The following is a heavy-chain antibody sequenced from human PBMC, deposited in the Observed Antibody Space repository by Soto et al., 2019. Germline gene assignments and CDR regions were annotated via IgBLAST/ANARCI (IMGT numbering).Heavy chain of an antibody. CDR2: IYYSGNT. V-gene: IGHV4-39*01. CDR3: ARAPYDILTGYYIDY. D-gene: IGHD3-9*01. J-gene: IGHJ4*02. CDR1: GGSISTSSYY. Sequence: QLQLQESGPGLVKPSETLSLTCTVSGGSISTSSYYWGWIRQTPGKGLEWIGSIYYSGNTYYNPSLKSRVTISVDTSKNQFSLRLSSVTAADTAVYYCARAPYDILTGYYIDYWGQGTLVTVSS.